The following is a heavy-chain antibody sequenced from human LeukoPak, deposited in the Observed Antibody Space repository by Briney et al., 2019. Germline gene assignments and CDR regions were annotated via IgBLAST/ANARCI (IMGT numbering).Heavy chain of an antibody. CDR2: IIPIFGTA. V-gene: IGHV1-69*01. CDR1: GGTFSSYA. J-gene: IGHJ4*02. CDR3: TAASPPKSSTDIVVVPAAMPDY. D-gene: IGHD2-2*01. Sequence: ASVKVSCKASGGTFSSYAISWVRQAPGQGLEWMGGIIPIFGTANYAQKFQGRVTITADESTSTAYMELSSLRSEDTAVYYCTAASPPKSSTDIVVVPAAMPDYWGQGTLVTVSS.